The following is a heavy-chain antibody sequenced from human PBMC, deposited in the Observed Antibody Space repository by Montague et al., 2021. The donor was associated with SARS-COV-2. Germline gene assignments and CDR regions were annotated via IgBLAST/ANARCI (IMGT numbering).Heavy chain of an antibody. V-gene: IGHV4-59*01. J-gene: IGHJ5*02. Sequence: SETLSLTCTVSNGSITSYYWSWVRQPPGKRLEWIGYIYYRGSTNYNPSLESRVTMSIDTSKNQFSLKLRSVTVADTAVYFCAREGLHNWFDPWGQGTLVIVSS. CDR1: NGSITSYY. CDR3: AREGLHNWFDP. CDR2: IYYRGST.